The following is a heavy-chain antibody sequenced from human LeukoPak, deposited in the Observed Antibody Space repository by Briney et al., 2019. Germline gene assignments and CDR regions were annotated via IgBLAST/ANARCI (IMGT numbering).Heavy chain of an antibody. CDR3: ARDGDYGSGVFDV. D-gene: IGHD2-15*01. CDR2: IHRVGTA. J-gene: IGHJ4*02. CDR1: GYSISSGSY. V-gene: IGHV4-38-2*02. Sequence: SETLSLTCAVSGYSISSGSYWGWIRQPPGKGLEWIGRIHRVGTAYYNPSLKNRVTISIDKSKKSLSLSLTSVTAADTALYFCARDGDYGSGVFDVWGQGTLVTVSS.